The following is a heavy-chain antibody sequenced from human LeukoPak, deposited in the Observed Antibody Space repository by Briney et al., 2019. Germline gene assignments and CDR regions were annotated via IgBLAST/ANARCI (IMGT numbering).Heavy chain of an antibody. CDR3: ARDIGCSSTSCPPSYYYGMDV. D-gene: IGHD2-2*01. CDR2: IIPIFGTA. V-gene: IGHV1-69*01. Sequence: GSSVKVSCKASGCTFISYAISWVRQAPGQGLEWMGGIIPIFGTANYAQKFQGRVTITADESTRTAYMELSRLRSEDTAVYYCARDIGCSSTSCPPSYYYGMDVWGKGTTVTVSS. J-gene: IGHJ6*04. CDR1: GCTFISYA.